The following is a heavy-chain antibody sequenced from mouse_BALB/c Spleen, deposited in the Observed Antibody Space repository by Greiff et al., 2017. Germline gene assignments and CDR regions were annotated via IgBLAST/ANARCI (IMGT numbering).Heavy chain of an antibody. Sequence: EVKLVESGGGLVQPGGSMKLSCVASGFTFSNYWMNWVRQSPEKGLEWVAEIRLKSNNYATHYAESVKGRFTISRDDSKSSVYLQMNNLRAEDTGSYYCTRNYGSLYDGYDGGFAYWGQGTLVTVSA. J-gene: IGHJ3*01. D-gene: IGHD2-3*01. CDR2: IRLKSNNYAT. V-gene: IGHV6-6*02. CDR3: TRNYGSLYDGYDGGFAY. CDR1: GFTFSNYW.